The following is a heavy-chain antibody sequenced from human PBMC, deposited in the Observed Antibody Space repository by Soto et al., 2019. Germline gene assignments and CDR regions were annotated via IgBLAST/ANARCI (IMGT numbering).Heavy chain of an antibody. V-gene: IGHV1-18*04. J-gene: IGHJ6*02. Sequence: VKVSCKASGYTFTSYGISWVRQAPGQGLEWMGWFSAYNGNTNYAQKLQGRVTMTTDTSTSTAYMELRSLRSDDTAVYYCARDEGYNWNPFGMDVWGQGTTVTVYS. CDR3: ARDEGYNWNPFGMDV. CDR2: FSAYNGNT. CDR1: GYTFTSYG. D-gene: IGHD1-20*01.